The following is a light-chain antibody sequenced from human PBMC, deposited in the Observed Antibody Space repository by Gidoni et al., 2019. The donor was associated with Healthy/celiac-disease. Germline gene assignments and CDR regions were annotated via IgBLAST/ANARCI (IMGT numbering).Light chain of an antibody. CDR2: GAS. Sequence: EIVMTQSPATLSVSPGERATLSCRASQSVSSNLAWYQQKPGQGPRLLIYGASTRATGIPARFSGSGFGTEFTLTISSLQSEDFAVYYCQQYNNWPPWTFGQGTKVEIK. CDR1: QSVSSN. CDR3: QQYNNWPPWT. V-gene: IGKV3-15*01. J-gene: IGKJ1*01.